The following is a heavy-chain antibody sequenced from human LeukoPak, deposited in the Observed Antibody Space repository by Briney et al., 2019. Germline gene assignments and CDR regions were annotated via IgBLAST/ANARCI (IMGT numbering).Heavy chain of an antibody. Sequence: PGGSLRLSCAVSGFTFDDYAMHWVRQAPGKGPEWVSGISWSSGSIDYADSVKGRFTISGDNAKNSLYLQMNSLRADDTAFYYCSKAYSTGWHIDSWGQGTLVTVSS. CDR3: SKAYSTGWHIDS. CDR1: GFTFDDYA. CDR2: ISWSSGSI. V-gene: IGHV3-9*01. D-gene: IGHD6-19*01. J-gene: IGHJ4*02.